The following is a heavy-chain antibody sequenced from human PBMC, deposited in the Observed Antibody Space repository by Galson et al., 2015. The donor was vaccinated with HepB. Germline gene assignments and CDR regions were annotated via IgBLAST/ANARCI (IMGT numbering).Heavy chain of an antibody. CDR3: ARDGEGGSYLGYFDY. D-gene: IGHD1-26*01. CDR2: ISSSSSYI. Sequence: LRLSCAASGFTFSSYSMNWVRQAPGKGLEWVSSISSSSSYIYYADSVKGRFTISRDNAKNSLYLQMNSLRAEDTAVYYCARDGEGGSYLGYFDYWGQGTLVTVSS. CDR1: GFTFSSYS. V-gene: IGHV3-21*01. J-gene: IGHJ4*02.